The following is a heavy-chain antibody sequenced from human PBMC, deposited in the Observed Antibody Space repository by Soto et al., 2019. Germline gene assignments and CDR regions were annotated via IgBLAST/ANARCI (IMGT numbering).Heavy chain of an antibody. CDR3: SRVSRWLQLYVFPRDYGMDV. CDR1: GGSISSYY. CDR2: IYYSGST. D-gene: IGHD5-12*01. J-gene: IGHJ6*02. V-gene: IGHV4-59*01. Sequence: SETLSLTCTVSGGSISSYYWSWIRQPPGKGLEWIGYIYYSGSTNYNPSLKSRVTISVDTSKNQFSLKLSSVTAADTAVYYCSRVSRWLQLYVFPRDYGMDVWGQGTTVTVSS.